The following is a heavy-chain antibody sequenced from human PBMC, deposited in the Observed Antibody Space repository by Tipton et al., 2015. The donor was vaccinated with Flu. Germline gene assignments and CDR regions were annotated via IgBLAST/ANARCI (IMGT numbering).Heavy chain of an antibody. CDR2: IRYDGSTK. D-gene: IGHD5-24*01. CDR1: GFTFSTYG. CDR3: VKELEMGYFFEH. V-gene: IGHV3-30*02. Sequence: QVQLVQSGGGVVQPGGSLRLSCAASGFTFSTYGMHWVRQAPGKGLEWVAFIRYDGSTKYHADSVKGRFTISRDNSKSTLYLQMNSLRPEDTAVYYCVKELEMGYFFEHWGQGNLVTVSS. J-gene: IGHJ4*02.